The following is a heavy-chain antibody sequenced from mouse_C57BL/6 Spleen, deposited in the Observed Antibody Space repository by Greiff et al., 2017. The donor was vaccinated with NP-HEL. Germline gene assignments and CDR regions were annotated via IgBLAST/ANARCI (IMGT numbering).Heavy chain of an antibody. CDR3: TTGSAQATGY. V-gene: IGHV14-4*01. Sequence: VQLQQSGAELVRPGASVKLSCTASGFNIKDDYMHWVKQRPEQGLEWIGWIDPENGDTEYASKFQGKATITADTSSNTAYLQLSSLTSEDTAVYYCTTGSAQATGYWGQGTTLTVSS. D-gene: IGHD3-2*02. CDR2: IDPENGDT. J-gene: IGHJ2*01. CDR1: GFNIKDDY.